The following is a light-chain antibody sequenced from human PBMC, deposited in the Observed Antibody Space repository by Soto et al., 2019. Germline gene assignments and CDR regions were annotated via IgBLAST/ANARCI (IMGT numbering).Light chain of an antibody. CDR2: VAS. J-gene: IGKJ1*01. V-gene: IGKV1-27*01. CDR1: QSVSTN. CDR3: QKYNSAPWT. Sequence: TQSPATLSVSPGDRASLSCRASQSVSTNLAWYQQQPGKVPKLLIYVASTLQSGVPSRFSGSGSGTDFTLTISSLQPEDVATYYCQKYNSAPWTFGQGTKVEIK.